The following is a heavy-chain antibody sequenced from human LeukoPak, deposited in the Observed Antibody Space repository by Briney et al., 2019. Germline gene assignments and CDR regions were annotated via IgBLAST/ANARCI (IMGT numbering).Heavy chain of an antibody. CDR1: GFTFSSYS. Sequence: PGGSLRLSCAASGFTFSSYSMNWVRQAPGKGLEWVSSISSTSNYIYYADSVKGRFTISRDNAKTSLYLQMNSLRAEDTAVYYCARDDRYSYGYSQSGHFDCWGQGILVTVSS. CDR2: ISSTSNYI. J-gene: IGHJ4*02. V-gene: IGHV3-21*01. CDR3: ARDDRYSYGYSQSGHFDC. D-gene: IGHD5-18*01.